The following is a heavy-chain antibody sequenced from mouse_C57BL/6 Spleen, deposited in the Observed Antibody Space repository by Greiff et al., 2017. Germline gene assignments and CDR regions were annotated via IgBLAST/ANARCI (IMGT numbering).Heavy chain of an antibody. CDR1: GYTFTSYW. V-gene: IGHV1-55*01. CDR2: IYPGSGST. D-gene: IGHD2-1*01. Sequence: QVQLQQPGAELVKPGASVKMSCKASGYTFTSYWITWVKQRPGQGLEWIGDIYPGSGSTNYNEKFKSKATRTVDTSSSTAYMQLSSLTSEDSAVYYCATGYYGNYVGFAYWGQGTLVTVSA. CDR3: ATGYYGNYVGFAY. J-gene: IGHJ3*01.